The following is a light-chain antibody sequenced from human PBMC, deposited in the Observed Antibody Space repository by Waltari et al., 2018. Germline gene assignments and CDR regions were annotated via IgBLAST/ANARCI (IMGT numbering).Light chain of an antibody. CDR1: QSLLQSNGYNY. CDR3: MQGLQPPWT. Sequence: DIMVTQSPLSLPVTPGEPASISCPPTQSLLQSNGYNYLDWYLQKPGQAPQLLMYLGSNRASGVPDRLSGSGSGTNFTLKISRVEAEDVGVYYCMQGLQPPWTFGQGTKVEI. CDR2: LGS. J-gene: IGKJ1*01. V-gene: IGKV2-28*01.